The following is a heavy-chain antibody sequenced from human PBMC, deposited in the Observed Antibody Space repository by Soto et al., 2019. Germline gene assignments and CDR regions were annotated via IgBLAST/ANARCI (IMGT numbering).Heavy chain of an antibody. CDR2: INPSGGST. J-gene: IGHJ6*02. D-gene: IGHD1-7*01. V-gene: IGHV1-46*01. CDR3: AGQLELIGGYYYGMDV. Sequence: ASVKVSCKASGYTFTSYYMHWVRQAPGQGLEWMGIINPSGGSTSYAQKFQGRVTMTRDTSTSTVYMELSSLRSEDTAVYYCAGQLELIGGYYYGMDVWGQGTKVTVSS. CDR1: GYTFTSYY.